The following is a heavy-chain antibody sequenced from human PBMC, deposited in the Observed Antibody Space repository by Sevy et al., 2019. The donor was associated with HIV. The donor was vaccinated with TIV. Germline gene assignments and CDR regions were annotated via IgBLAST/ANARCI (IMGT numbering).Heavy chain of an antibody. CDR2: IAWDDDK. Sequence: SGPTLVNPTQTLTLTCTFSGFSLSTSGMCVSWIRQPPGKALEWLALIAWDDDKYYSTSLKTRLTISKDTSKNQVVLTXTNMDPVDTATYYCARIRTGYSSGWYEYYYYYMDVWGKGTTVTVSS. J-gene: IGHJ6*03. CDR3: ARIRTGYSSGWYEYYYYYMDV. V-gene: IGHV2-70*01. D-gene: IGHD6-19*01. CDR1: GFSLSTSGMC.